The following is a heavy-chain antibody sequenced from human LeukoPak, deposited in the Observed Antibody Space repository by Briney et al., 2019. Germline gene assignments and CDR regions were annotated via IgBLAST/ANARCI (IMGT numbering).Heavy chain of an antibody. CDR2: ISAYNGNT. D-gene: IGHD3-3*01. CDR3: ARFTQTTYYDFWSGYYTLDY. V-gene: IGHV1-18*01. CDR1: GYTFTSYG. Sequence: ASVTVSCKASGYTFTSYGISWVRQAPGQGLEWMGWISAYNGNTNYAQKLQGRVTMTTDTSTSTAYTELRSLRSDDTAVYYCARFTQTTYYDFWSGYYTLDYWGQGTLVTVSS. J-gene: IGHJ4*02.